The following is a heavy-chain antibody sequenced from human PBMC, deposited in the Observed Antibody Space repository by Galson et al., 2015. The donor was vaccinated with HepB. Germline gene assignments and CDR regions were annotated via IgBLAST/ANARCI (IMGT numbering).Heavy chain of an antibody. V-gene: IGHV3-48*01. CDR3: ARNPASYDYFNMDV. CDR1: GVTIPSYS. Sequence: SLRLSCAASGVTIPSYSMNWVRKAPGKGLEWLAYVCAGSTTVYYAASVRGRFTLSRDNAKKLLYLHMNSLRGEDTAVYYCARNPASYDYFNMDVWGHGTTVTVSS. CDR2: VCAGSTTV. J-gene: IGHJ6*02.